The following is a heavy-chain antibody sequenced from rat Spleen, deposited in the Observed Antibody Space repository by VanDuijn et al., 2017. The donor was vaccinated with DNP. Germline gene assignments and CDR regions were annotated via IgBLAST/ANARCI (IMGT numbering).Heavy chain of an antibody. CDR2: ISYSGST. Sequence: EVQLQESGPGLVTPSQSLSLTCSVTGYSITSNYWGWIRKFPGNKMEWMGYISYSGSTSYNPSLKSRISITRDTSKNQFFLQLNSVTTEDTGTYYCARYRITTRDYFDFGGQGVMVTVSS. CDR3: ARYRITTRDYFDF. CDR1: GYSITSNY. J-gene: IGHJ2*01. V-gene: IGHV3-1*01. D-gene: IGHD1-10*01.